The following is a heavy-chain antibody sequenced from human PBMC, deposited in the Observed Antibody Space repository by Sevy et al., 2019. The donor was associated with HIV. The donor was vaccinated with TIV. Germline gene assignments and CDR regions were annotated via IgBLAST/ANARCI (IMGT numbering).Heavy chain of an antibody. CDR3: ARDSPPLWGELSFGMDV. J-gene: IGHJ6*02. CDR1: GFTVSSNY. D-gene: IGHD3-16*02. CDR2: IYSGGGT. Sequence: GGSLRLSCAASGFTVSSNYMSWVRQAPGKGLEWVSVIYSGGGTYYADSVKGRFTISRDNSKNTLYLQMNSLRAEDTAVYYCARDSPPLWGELSFGMDVWGQGTTVTVSS. V-gene: IGHV3-53*01.